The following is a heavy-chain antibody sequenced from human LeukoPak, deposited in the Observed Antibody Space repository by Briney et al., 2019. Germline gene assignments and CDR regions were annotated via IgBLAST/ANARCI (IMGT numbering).Heavy chain of an antibody. D-gene: IGHD6-13*01. V-gene: IGHV3-48*03. CDR1: GFTFSSYE. J-gene: IGHJ4*02. Sequence: GGSLRLSCAASGFTFSSYEMNWVRQAPGKGLEWVSYVSSSGSTIYYADPVKGRFTISRDNAKNSLYLQMNSLRAEDTAVYYCARDGYSRTDYWGQGTLVTVSS. CDR2: VSSSGSTI. CDR3: ARDGYSRTDY.